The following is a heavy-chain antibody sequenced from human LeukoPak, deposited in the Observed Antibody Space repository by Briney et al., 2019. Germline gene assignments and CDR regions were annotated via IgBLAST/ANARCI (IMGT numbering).Heavy chain of an antibody. CDR1: GFTFSSYA. D-gene: IGHD1-26*01. J-gene: IGHJ4*02. CDR2: ISSNGGST. CDR3: ARSDGVVGATLFDY. Sequence: GGSLRLSCAVSGFTFSSYAMHWVRQAPGKGLEYISSISSNGGSTYYANSVKGRFTISRDNSKNTMYLQIDSLRDEDMAVYYCARSDGVVGATLFDYWGQGTLVTVSS. V-gene: IGHV3-64*01.